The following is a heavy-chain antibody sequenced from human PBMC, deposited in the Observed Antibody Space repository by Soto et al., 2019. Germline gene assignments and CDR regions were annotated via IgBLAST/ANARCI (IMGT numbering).Heavy chain of an antibody. CDR2: MSYDETKK. CDR1: GFSLSSYA. J-gene: IGHJ4*02. CDR3: AKDRRDGDFMHILLVDF. Sequence: QVQLVESGGGVVQPGGSLRLSCATSGFSLSSYAMHWVRQAPGKGLEWVALMSYDETKKYYADSVKGRFTISRDTSKNTLFLQMNILRVEDTAVYYCAKDRRDGDFMHILLVDFWGQGALVTVSS. D-gene: IGHD3-16*01. V-gene: IGHV3-30*18.